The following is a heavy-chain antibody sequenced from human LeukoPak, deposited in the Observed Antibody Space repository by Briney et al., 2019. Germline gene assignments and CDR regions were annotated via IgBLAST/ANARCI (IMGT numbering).Heavy chain of an antibody. V-gene: IGHV4-59*01. Sequence: SETLSLTCTISGGSINNYYWSWIRQPPGKGLEWIGCIYYSGTTNYNPSLKSRVTISVGTSKNQFSLKLSSLTAADTAVYYCAREESMVRGASWFDPWGQGTPVTVSP. CDR3: AREESMVRGASWFDP. J-gene: IGHJ5*02. CDR1: GGSINNYY. D-gene: IGHD3-10*01. CDR2: IYYSGTT.